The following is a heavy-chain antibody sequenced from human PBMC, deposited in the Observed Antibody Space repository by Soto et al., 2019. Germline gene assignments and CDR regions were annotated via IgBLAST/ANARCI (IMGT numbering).Heavy chain of an antibody. CDR1: GFSVSSKY. V-gene: IGHV3-23*01. J-gene: IGHJ5*02. Sequence: HPGGSLRLSCAASGFSVSSKYMTWVRQAPGKGLEWVSTISGSGGSTYYADSVKGRFTISRDNAKNTLYLQMNSLRAEDTALYYCTRSITGYSYADTWGQGTLVTVSS. CDR2: ISGSGGST. CDR3: TRSITGYSYADT. D-gene: IGHD3-16*01.